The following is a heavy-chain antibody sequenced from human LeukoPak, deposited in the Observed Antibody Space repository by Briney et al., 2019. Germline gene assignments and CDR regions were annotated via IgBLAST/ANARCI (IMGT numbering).Heavy chain of an antibody. CDR3: ARRGIQLWLRNWFDP. J-gene: IGHJ5*02. CDR2: IYTSGST. CDR1: GGSISSGNYY. Sequence: SETLSLTCTVSGGSISSGNYYWNWIRQPTGKGLEWIGRIYTSGSTDYNPSLNSRVTISVDTSKNQFSLKLSSVTAADTAVYYCARRGIQLWLRNWFDPWGQGTLVTVSS. V-gene: IGHV4-61*02. D-gene: IGHD5-18*01.